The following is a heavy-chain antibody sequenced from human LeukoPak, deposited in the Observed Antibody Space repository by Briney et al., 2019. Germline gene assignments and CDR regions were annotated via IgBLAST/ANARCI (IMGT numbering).Heavy chain of an antibody. J-gene: IGHJ3*02. CDR1: GFTFSTYA. D-gene: IGHD2-15*01. V-gene: IGHV3-30*04. CDR2: ISYDGSNK. CDR3: AKDGPYCSGGSFYSDAFDI. Sequence: PGGSLRLSCVASGFTFSTYAMHWVRQAPGKGLEWVAVISYDGSNKYYADSVKGRLTISRDNSKNTLYLQMNSLRAEDTAVYYCAKDGPYCSGGSFYSDAFDIWGQGTMVTVSS.